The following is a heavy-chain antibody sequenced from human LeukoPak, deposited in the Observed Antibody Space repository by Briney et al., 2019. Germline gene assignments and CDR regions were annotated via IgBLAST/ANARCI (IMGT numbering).Heavy chain of an antibody. D-gene: IGHD6-6*01. J-gene: IGHJ4*02. CDR2: IYYSGST. Sequence: SETLSLTCTVSAGSISNFYWRWIRQPPGRGLEWIGYIYYSGSTRYNPSLRSRATIAVDTSKNQFSLRLGSVTAADTAVYYCARDKPNSSSFDYWGQGTLVTVSS. CDR3: ARDKPNSSSFDY. V-gene: IGHV4-59*01. CDR1: AGSISNFY.